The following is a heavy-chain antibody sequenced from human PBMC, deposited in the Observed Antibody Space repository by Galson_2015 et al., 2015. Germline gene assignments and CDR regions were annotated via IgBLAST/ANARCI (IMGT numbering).Heavy chain of an antibody. Sequence: SLRLSCAASGIAFSTYDMNWVRQAPGGGLEWVSYISRSGGTIYYSDSVKGRFTISRDNTNGALHLRLDNLRAEDTAVYYCATDHDGFWARALDFWGLGPMVTVSS. V-gene: IGHV3-48*03. J-gene: IGHJ3*01. CDR1: GIAFSTYD. D-gene: IGHD3-3*01. CDR2: ISRSGGTI. CDR3: ATDHDGFWARALDF.